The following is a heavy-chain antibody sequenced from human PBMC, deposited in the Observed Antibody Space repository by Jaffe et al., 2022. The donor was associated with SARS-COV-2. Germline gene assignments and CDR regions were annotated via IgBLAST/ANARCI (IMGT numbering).Heavy chain of an antibody. Sequence: QVQLVESGGGVVQPGRSLRLSCAASGFTFSSYGMHWVRQAPGKGLEWVAVIWYDGSNKYYADSVKGRFTISRDNSKNTLYLQMNSLRAEDTAVYYCARTLPATTGIAVAGFGYYYYYYGMDVWGQGTTVTVSS. CDR3: ARTLPATTGIAVAGFGYYYYYYGMDV. D-gene: IGHD6-19*01. CDR2: IWYDGSNK. CDR1: GFTFSSYG. J-gene: IGHJ6*02. V-gene: IGHV3-33*01.